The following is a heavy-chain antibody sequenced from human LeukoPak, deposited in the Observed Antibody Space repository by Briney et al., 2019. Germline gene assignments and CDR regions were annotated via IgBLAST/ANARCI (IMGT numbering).Heavy chain of an antibody. CDR2: IYPKSGAT. CDR1: GYSFTGYC. V-gene: IGHV1-2*02. Sequence: ASVKVSCKASGYSFTGYCMHWVRQAPGQGLEWMGWIYPKSGATNYAQKFRGRVTMSRDTSINTVYMEVTRLRSDDTAMYYCARRGIPVAGTAYFDLWGRGTLVTVSS. CDR3: ARRGIPVAGTAYFDL. D-gene: IGHD6-19*01. J-gene: IGHJ2*01.